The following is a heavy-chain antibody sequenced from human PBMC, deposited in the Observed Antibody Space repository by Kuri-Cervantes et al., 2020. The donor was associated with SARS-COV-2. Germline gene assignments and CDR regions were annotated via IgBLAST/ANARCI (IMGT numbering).Heavy chain of an antibody. V-gene: IGHV3-23*01. Sequence: GESLKISCAASGFTFSSYAMSWVRQAPGKGLEWVSAISGSGGSTYYADSVKGRFTISRDNSKNTLYLQMNSLRAADTAVYHCARGDYGSGSSFHDVFDIWGQGTMATVSS. D-gene: IGHD3-10*01. CDR3: ARGDYGSGSSFHDVFDI. CDR1: GFTFSSYA. CDR2: ISGSGGST. J-gene: IGHJ3*02.